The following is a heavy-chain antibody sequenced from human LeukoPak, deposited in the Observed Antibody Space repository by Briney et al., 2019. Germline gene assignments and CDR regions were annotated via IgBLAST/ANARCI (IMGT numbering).Heavy chain of an antibody. CDR3: ATSTTVTTDFDY. CDR2: IYYSGST. D-gene: IGHD4-17*01. Sequence: SETLSLTCTVSGDSISSFSWSWIRQPPGKGLEWIGYIYYSGSTNYNPSLKSRVTISVDTSKNQFSLKLSSVTAADTAVYYCATSTTVTTDFDYWGQGILVTVSS. CDR1: GDSISSFS. J-gene: IGHJ4*02. V-gene: IGHV4-59*01.